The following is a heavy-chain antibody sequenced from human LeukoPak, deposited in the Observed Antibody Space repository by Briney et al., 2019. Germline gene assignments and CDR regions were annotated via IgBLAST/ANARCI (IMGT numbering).Heavy chain of an antibody. CDR3: ATDSSGWRTDAFDI. Sequence: GASVKVSCKASGYTFTGYYMHCVRQAPGQGLEWMGWINPNRGGTNYAQKFQGRVTMTRDTSISTAYMELSRLRSDDTAVYYCATDSSGWRTDAFDIWGQGTMVIVSS. V-gene: IGHV1-2*02. D-gene: IGHD6-19*01. CDR2: INPNRGGT. J-gene: IGHJ3*02. CDR1: GYTFTGYY.